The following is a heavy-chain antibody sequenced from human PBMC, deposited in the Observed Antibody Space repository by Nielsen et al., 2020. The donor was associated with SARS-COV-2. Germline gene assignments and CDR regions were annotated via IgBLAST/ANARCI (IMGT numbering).Heavy chain of an antibody. J-gene: IGHJ4*02. CDR2: ISASRTSI. Sequence: GESLKISCVASGFSFSTSNMHWVRQAPGKGLEWVSYISASRTSIYYADSVKGRFTISRDNAMDSLFLQMNSLSAEDTAVYYCARGILGHFDSWGQGTLVTVSS. D-gene: IGHD3-9*01. V-gene: IGHV3-48*01. CDR3: ARGILGHFDS. CDR1: GFSFSTSN.